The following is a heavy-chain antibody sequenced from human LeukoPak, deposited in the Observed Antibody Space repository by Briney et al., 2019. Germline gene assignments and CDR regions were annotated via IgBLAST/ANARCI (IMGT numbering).Heavy chain of an antibody. CDR3: TRNGGSGSYNWFDP. Sequence: GGSLRLSCTASGFTFGDYAMSWVRQALGKGLEWVGFIRSKAYGGTTEYAASVKGRFTISRDDSKSIAYLQMNSLKTEDTAVYYCTRNGGSGSYNWFDPWGQGTLVTVSS. D-gene: IGHD3-10*01. J-gene: IGHJ5*02. CDR2: IRSKAYGGTT. V-gene: IGHV3-49*04. CDR1: GFTFGDYA.